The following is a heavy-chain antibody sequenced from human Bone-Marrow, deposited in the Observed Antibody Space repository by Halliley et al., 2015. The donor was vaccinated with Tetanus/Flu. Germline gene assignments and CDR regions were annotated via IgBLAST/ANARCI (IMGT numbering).Heavy chain of an antibody. D-gene: IGHD3-16*01. CDR3: GGGGSIFYGETPYFAPPLTGRYPFPLNPPKNHSPRTLNSWPAADTAVYYCGGGKNLLGSYYFDY. CDR1: GASTSTSTYY. Sequence: TLSLTCTVSGASTSTSTYYWGWIRQPPGKGLEWIGSIYYGGNTYYDPSLKSRVTISVDTSKNQFSLNLNSVTAADTAVYYCGGGGSIFYGETPYFAPPLTGRYPFPLNPPKNHSPRTLNSWPAADTAVYYCGGGKNLLGSYYFDYWGQGTLVTVSS. V-gene: IGHV4-39*01. CDR2: IYYGGNT. J-gene: IGHJ4*02.